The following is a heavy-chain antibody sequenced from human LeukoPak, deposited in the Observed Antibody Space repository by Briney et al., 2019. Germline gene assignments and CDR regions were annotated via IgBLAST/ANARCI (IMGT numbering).Heavy chain of an antibody. J-gene: IGHJ4*02. D-gene: IGHD3-22*01. Sequence: GGSLTLACSASGFTFSNYAMHWVRQAPGEGLEYVSAISSVGSNTYYADSGTGRFTISRDTSKNTLYLQMSSLRVEDTAVYYCGRDRPIGIYGDSSGYYWGLLDYWGQGALVGVSP. V-gene: IGHV3-64D*09. CDR3: GRDRPIGIYGDSSGYYWGLLDY. CDR1: GFTFSNYA. CDR2: ISSVGSNT.